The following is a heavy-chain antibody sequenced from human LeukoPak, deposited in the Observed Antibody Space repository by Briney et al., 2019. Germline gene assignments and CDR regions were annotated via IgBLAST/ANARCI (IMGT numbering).Heavy chain of an antibody. CDR3: ERLGSYFDY. V-gene: IGHV4-59*08. J-gene: IGHJ4*02. Sequence: PSETLSLTRTVSGDSLTSYYWSWIRQPPGKGLQWIGYIYYSGTVNYHPSLKSRVTISVDTSKNQFSLNLSSVTAADTAVYYCERLGSYFDYWGQGTLVTVSS. CDR2: IYYSGTV. CDR1: GDSLTSYY.